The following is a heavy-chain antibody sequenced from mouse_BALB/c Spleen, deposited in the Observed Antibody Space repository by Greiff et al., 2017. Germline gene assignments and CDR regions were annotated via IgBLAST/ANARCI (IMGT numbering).Heavy chain of an antibody. CDR1: GFTFTDYY. Sequence: EVKLVESGGGLVQPGGSLRLSCATSGFTFTDYYMSWVRQPPGKALEWLGFIRNKANGYTTEYSASVKCRFTISRDNSQSILYLQMNTLRAEDSATYYCARGGNLDYWGQGTLVTVSA. D-gene: IGHD2-1*01. CDR3: ARGGNLDY. V-gene: IGHV7-3*02. CDR2: IRNKANGYTT. J-gene: IGHJ3*01.